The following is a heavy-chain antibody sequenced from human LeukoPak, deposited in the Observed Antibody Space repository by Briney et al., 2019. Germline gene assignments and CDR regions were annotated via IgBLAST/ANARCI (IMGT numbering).Heavy chain of an antibody. V-gene: IGHV3-7*01. CDR3: ARAIQLWSYYFDY. D-gene: IGHD5-18*01. Sequence: GGSLRLSCAASGFTFSSYWMSWVRQAPGKGLEWVANIKQDGSEKYYVDSVEGRFTISRDNAKNSLYLQMNSLRAEDTAVYYCARAIQLWSYYFDYWGQGTLVTVSS. CDR1: GFTFSSYW. CDR2: IKQDGSEK. J-gene: IGHJ4*02.